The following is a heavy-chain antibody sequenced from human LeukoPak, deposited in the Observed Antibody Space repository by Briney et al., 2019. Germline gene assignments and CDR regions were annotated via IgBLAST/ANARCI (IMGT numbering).Heavy chain of an antibody. CDR2: IYYSGST. CDR3: ARDMTDWWFDP. Sequence: SEALSLTCTVSGGSISSGGYYWSWIRQHPGKGLEWIGYIYYSGSTHYNPSLKSRVTISVDTSKNQFSLKLSSVTAADTAVYYCARDMTDWWFDPWGQGTLVTVSS. J-gene: IGHJ5*02. V-gene: IGHV4-31*03. D-gene: IGHD3-9*01. CDR1: GGSISSGGYY.